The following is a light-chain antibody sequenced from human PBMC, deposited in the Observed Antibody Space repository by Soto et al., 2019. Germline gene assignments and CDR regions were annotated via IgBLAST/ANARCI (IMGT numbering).Light chain of an antibody. J-gene: IGLJ3*02. CDR3: AIWDDSLNVV. V-gene: IGLV1-44*01. CDR1: RSNIGINA. CDR2: NND. Sequence: QAVVTQPPSTSGTPGQRVTISCSGSRSNIGINAVNWYQQLPGTAPKLLIYNNDQRPSGVPDRFSASKSGTSASLAISGLQSEDEADYYCAIWDDSLNVVFGGGTKVTVL.